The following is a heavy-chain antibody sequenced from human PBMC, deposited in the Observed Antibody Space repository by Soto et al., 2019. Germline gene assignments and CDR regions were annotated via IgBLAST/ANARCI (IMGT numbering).Heavy chain of an antibody. V-gene: IGHV4-59*08. CDR2: IYYSGST. Sequence: KASETLSLTCTVSGGSISSYYWSWIRQPPGKGLEWIGYIYYSGSTNYNPSLKSRVTISVDTSKNQFTLNLNSVTAADTAVYYCARHATRSYDYWGQGTLVTVSS. J-gene: IGHJ4*02. CDR3: ARHATRSYDY. CDR1: GGSISSYY.